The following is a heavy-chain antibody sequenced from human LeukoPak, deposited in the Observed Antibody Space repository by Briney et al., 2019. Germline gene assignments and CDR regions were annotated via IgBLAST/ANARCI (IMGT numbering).Heavy chain of an antibody. CDR1: GGSFSDSY. J-gene: IGHJ4*02. Sequence: SETLSLTCAGYGGSFSDSYWSWIRQTPGKGLEWIGEINHRGSTNYNPSLESRVTISADTSKNQFSLRLYSVTAVDTAVYYCARHGGTRITLLEVFYFDYWGQGTLVTVSS. D-gene: IGHD4-11*01. V-gene: IGHV4-34*01. CDR3: ARHGGTRITLLEVFYFDY. CDR2: INHRGST.